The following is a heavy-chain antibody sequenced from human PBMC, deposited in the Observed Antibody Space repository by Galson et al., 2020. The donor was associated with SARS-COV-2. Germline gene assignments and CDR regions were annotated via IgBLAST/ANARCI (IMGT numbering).Heavy chain of an antibody. CDR2: IRGDGSET. J-gene: IGHJ4*02. D-gene: IGHD2-15*01. CDR3: TREGWQGGY. Sequence: ANIRGDGSETNYADSVQGRFSISRDNAVDTLYLELNSLRVDDTAVYYCTREGWQGGYWGQGTRVTVSS. V-gene: IGHV3-7*01.